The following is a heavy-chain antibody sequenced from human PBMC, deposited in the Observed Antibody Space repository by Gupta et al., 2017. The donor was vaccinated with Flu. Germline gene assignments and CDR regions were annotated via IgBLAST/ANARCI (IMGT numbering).Heavy chain of an antibody. V-gene: IGHV3-30*18. D-gene: IGHD1-26*01. J-gene: IGHJ6*04. CDR3: AKDLVGALDV. CDR1: FNFSSYG. Sequence: FNFSSYGMHWVRQAPGKGLEWVAVISYDGSNKYYADSVKGRFTISRDNSKNTLYLQMNSLRAEDTAVYYCAKDLVGALDVWGKGTTVTVSS. CDR2: ISYDGSNK.